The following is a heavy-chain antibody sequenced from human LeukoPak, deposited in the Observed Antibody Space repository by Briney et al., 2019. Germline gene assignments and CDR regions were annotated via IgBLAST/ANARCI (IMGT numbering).Heavy chain of an antibody. Sequence: GGSLRLSCAASGFTFNDYGMSWVRQAPGKGQEWVSGINWNGGSTGYADSVKGRFTISRDNAKNSLYVQMNSLRAEDTALYYCARDDSSITGIKRHSGQGTLVTVSS. CDR3: ARDDSSITGIKRH. D-gene: IGHD1-1*01. J-gene: IGHJ4*02. CDR2: INWNGGST. CDR1: GFTFNDYG. V-gene: IGHV3-20*04.